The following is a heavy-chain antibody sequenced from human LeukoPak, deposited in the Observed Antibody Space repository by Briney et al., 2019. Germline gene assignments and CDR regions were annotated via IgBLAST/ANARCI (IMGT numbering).Heavy chain of an antibody. Sequence: ASVKVSCKASGYTFTSYYMHWVRQAPGQGLEWMGIINPSGGSTSYAQKFQGRVTMTRDTSTSTVYMELSSLRSEDTAVYYCARGKTLFRGQLWPKRGQLRYFDWPPGFFDPWGQGTLVTVSS. CDR3: ARGKTLFRGQLWPKRGQLRYFDWPPGFFDP. CDR2: INPSGGST. V-gene: IGHV1-46*01. D-gene: IGHD3-9*01. CDR1: GYTFTSYY. J-gene: IGHJ5*02.